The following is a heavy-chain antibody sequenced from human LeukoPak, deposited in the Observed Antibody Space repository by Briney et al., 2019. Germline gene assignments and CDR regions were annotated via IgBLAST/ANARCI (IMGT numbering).Heavy chain of an antibody. CDR3: AREQSLFDNWLDP. CDR1: EFSFSNYG. V-gene: IGHV3-33*01. D-gene: IGHD6-19*01. J-gene: IGHJ5*02. Sequence: PGGSLRLSCEASEFSFSNYGMHCVRQAPGKGLEWVAVIWYDESNEYYADSVKGRFIISRNNSKNTLYLEMSSLRAEDTAVYYCAREQSLFDNWLDPWGQGTLVTVSS. CDR2: IWYDESNE.